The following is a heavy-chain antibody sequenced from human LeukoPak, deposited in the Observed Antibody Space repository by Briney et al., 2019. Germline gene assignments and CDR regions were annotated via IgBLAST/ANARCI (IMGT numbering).Heavy chain of an antibody. CDR3: VSGYYAMGGFDF. V-gene: IGHV4-61*02. CDR1: GGSISSGSYY. Sequence: SETLSLTCTVSGGSISSGSYYWSWIRQPAGKGLEWIGRIYSTGSTNYNPSLRSRITISVDTSKNQFSLNLSSVTAADTAVYYCVSGYYAMGGFDFWGQGTKATVSS. CDR2: IYSTGST. J-gene: IGHJ3*01. D-gene: IGHD3-22*01.